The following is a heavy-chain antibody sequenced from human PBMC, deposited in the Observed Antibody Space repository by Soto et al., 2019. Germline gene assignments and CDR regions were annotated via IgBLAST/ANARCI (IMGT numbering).Heavy chain of an antibody. J-gene: IGHJ5*02. CDR3: ARARQYYDCELDP. Sequence: QVQLQASGPGLVKPSQTLSLTCTVSGDSISRGAYYWTWIRQHPGTGLEWIGSISNSGRTYYNPSLKSRLTISLDTSENQFSLELTSVTAADTAIYYCARARQYYDCELDPWGQGTLVTVSS. D-gene: IGHD3-9*01. CDR1: GDSISRGAYY. V-gene: IGHV4-31*03. CDR2: ISNSGRT.